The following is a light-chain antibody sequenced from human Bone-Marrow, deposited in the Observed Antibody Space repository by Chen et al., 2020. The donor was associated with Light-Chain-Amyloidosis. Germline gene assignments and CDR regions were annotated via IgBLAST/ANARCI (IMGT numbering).Light chain of an antibody. CDR2: AAS. V-gene: IGKV1-12*01. CDR3: QQANRFPYT. CDR1: QSISSW. Sequence: DIQMTQSPSSVSASVGDRVTITCRASQSISSWLAWYQQKPGKAPKLLIYAASSLQSGVPSRFSGSGSGTDFTPTISSLQPEEFATYYCQQANRFPYTFGQGTKLEIK. J-gene: IGKJ2*01.